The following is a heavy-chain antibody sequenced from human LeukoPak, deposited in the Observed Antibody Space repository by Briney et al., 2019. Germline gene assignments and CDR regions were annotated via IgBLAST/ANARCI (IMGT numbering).Heavy chain of an antibody. D-gene: IGHD4-11*01. CDR1: GFTFSSYA. CDR3: AKDRRGYDYPYYFDY. V-gene: IGHV3-23*01. J-gene: IGHJ4*02. CDR2: ISGSGGST. Sequence: PGRSLRLSCAASGFTFSSYAMSWVRQAPGKGLEWVSAISGSGGSTYYADSVKGRFTISRDNSKNTLYLQLNSLRAEDTAVYYCAKDRRGYDYPYYFDYWGQGTLVTVSS.